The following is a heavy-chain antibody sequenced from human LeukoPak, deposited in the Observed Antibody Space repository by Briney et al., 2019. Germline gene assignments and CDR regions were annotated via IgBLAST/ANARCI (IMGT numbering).Heavy chain of an antibody. CDR2: ISYDGSNK. CDR1: GFTFSSYA. Sequence: GGSLRLSCAASGFTFSSYAIHWVRQAPGKGLGWVAVISYDGSNKYYADSVKGRFTISRDNSKNTLYLQMSSLRAEDTAVYYCARDTYGMDVWGQGTTVTVSS. J-gene: IGHJ6*02. CDR3: ARDTYGMDV. V-gene: IGHV3-30-3*01.